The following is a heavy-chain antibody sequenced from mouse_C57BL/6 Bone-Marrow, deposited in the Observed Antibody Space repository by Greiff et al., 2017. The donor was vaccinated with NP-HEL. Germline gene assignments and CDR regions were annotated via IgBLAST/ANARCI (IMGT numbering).Heavy chain of an antibody. V-gene: IGHV1-55*01. Sequence: VQLQQPGAELVKPGASVKMSCKASGYTFTSYWITWVKQRPGQGLEWIGDIYPGSGSTNYNEKFKSKATLTVDTASSTAYMQLSSLTSEYSAVYYCARSGDGYYGGAFFAYWGQGTLVTVSA. D-gene: IGHD2-3*01. CDR2: IYPGSGST. J-gene: IGHJ3*01. CDR1: GYTFTSYW. CDR3: ARSGDGYYGGAFFAY.